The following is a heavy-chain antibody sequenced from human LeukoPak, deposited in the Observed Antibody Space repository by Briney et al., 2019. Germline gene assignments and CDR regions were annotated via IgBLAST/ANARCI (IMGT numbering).Heavy chain of an antibody. CDR3: ARNFQYFDLPDY. J-gene: IGHJ4*02. D-gene: IGHD2/OR15-2a*01. CDR1: GGSFSGYC. V-gene: IGHV4-34*01. CDR2: INHSGST. Sequence: SETLSLTCAVYGGSFSGYCWSWIRQPPGKGLEWIGEINHSGSTYYNPSLKSRVTISVDTSKNQYSLKLISVTAADTAVYYCARNFQYFDLPDYWGQGTLVTVSS.